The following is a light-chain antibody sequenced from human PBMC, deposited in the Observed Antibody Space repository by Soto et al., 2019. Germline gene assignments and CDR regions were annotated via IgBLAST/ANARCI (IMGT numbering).Light chain of an antibody. J-gene: IGKJ5*01. CDR1: QTISNW. CDR2: DAS. CDR3: QQYHTSSIT. Sequence: DIQMTQSPSTLSASVGDRFTITCRASQTISNWLAWYQQKPGKXPTXXIYDASTLERGAPSRFSGTGSGTELTISIDSLQPDDFETYYCQQYHTSSITFGQGTRLEIK. V-gene: IGKV1-5*01.